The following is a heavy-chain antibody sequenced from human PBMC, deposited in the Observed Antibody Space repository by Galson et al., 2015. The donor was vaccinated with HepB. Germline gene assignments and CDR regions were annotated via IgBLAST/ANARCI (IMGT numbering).Heavy chain of an antibody. V-gene: IGHV6-1*01. J-gene: IGHJ5*02. D-gene: IGHD6-13*01. CDR2: TYYRSKWYN. CDR3: ARPNHVFSSWYLENWFDP. CDR1: GDSVSSNSAA. Sequence: CAISGDSVSSNSAAWNWVRQSPSRGLEWLGRTYYRSKWYNDYAVSVKSRITINPDTSKNQFSLQLNSVTPEDTAVYYCARPNHVFSSWYLENWFDPWGQGTLVTVSS.